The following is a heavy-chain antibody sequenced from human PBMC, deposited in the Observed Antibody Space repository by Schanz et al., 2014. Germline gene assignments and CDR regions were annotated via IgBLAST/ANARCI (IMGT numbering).Heavy chain of an antibody. Sequence: EVQLVESGGGLIQPGGSLRLSCAVSGVTVNTNYMSWVRQTPGKGLEWVSSIYMNSGSTRYADSVKGRFFISRDSSKNTLFLQMNSLSAEATAVYFCARDEGREGYNLAFDVWGQGALVTVSS. J-gene: IGHJ4*02. D-gene: IGHD5-12*01. V-gene: IGHV3-53*01. CDR2: IYMNSGST. CDR3: ARDEGREGYNLAFDV. CDR1: GVTVNTNY.